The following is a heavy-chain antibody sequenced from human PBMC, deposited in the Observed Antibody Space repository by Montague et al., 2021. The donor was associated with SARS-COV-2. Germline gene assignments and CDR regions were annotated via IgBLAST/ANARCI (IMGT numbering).Heavy chain of an antibody. CDR1: GFIFSRHE. D-gene: IGHD3-10*01. CDR2: ITSDGGII. Sequence: SQRISCPASGFIFSRHEVNWVRQAPGKGLEWVSYITSDGGIIYYADFVEGRFTISRDNAKNSLYLHMNSLRVGDTAVYYCATLARGLFDHGMDVWGQGTTVTVSS. CDR3: ATLARGLFDHGMDV. V-gene: IGHV3-48*03. J-gene: IGHJ6*02.